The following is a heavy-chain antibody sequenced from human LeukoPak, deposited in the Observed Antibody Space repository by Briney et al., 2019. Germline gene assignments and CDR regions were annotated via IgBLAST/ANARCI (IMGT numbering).Heavy chain of an antibody. CDR3: AKGVGYCGGDCYSGFDY. V-gene: IGHV3-23*01. CDR1: GFTFRSYA. CDR2: INSDGST. D-gene: IGHD2-21*02. Sequence: GASLRLSCAASGFTFRSYAMSWVRQAPGKGLEWVSAINSDGSTYYPDSVKGRFTMSRDNSKNMVQLQMNSVRAEDTAVYYCAKGVGYCGGDCYSGFDYWGQGTLVTVSS. J-gene: IGHJ4*02.